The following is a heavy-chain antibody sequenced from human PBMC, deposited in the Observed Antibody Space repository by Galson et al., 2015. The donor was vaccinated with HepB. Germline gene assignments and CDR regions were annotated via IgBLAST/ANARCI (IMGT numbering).Heavy chain of an antibody. CDR3: AREPYYGDYELFFDY. V-gene: IGHV1-69*04. CDR2: IIPILGIA. D-gene: IGHD4-17*01. J-gene: IGHJ4*02. Sequence: SVKVSCKASGGTFSSYAISWVRQAPGQGLEWMGRIIPILGIANYAQKFQGRVTITADKSTSTAYMELSSLRSEDTAVYYCAREPYYGDYELFFDYWGQGTLVTVSS. CDR1: GGTFSSYA.